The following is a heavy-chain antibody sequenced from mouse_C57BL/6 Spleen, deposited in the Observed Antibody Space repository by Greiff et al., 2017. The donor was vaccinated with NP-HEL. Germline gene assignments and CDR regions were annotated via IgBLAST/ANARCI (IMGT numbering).Heavy chain of an antibody. CDR2: IYPGDGDT. D-gene: IGHD2-5*01. CDR1: GYAFSSYW. V-gene: IGHV1-80*01. CDR3: ARMADSNYVGYYFDY. J-gene: IGHJ2*01. Sequence: QVQLQQSGAELVKPGASVKISCKASGYAFSSYWMNWVKQRPGKGLEWIGQIYPGDGDTNYNGKFKGKATLTADKSSSTAYMQLSSLTSEDSAVYFCARMADSNYVGYYFDYWGQGTTLTVSS.